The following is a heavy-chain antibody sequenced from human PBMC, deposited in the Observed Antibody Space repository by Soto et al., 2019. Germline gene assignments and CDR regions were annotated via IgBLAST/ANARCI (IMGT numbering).Heavy chain of an antibody. J-gene: IGHJ6*02. D-gene: IGHD3-9*01. V-gene: IGHV1-46*01. CDR3: ARAGLLRYFDWPWGYGMDV. CDR1: GYTFTSYY. Sequence: ASVKVSCKASGYTFTSYYMHWVRQAPGQGLEWMGIINPSGGSTSYAQKFQGRVTMTRDTSTSTVYMELSSLRSEDTAVYYCARAGLLRYFDWPWGYGMDVWGQGTTVTVSS. CDR2: INPSGGST.